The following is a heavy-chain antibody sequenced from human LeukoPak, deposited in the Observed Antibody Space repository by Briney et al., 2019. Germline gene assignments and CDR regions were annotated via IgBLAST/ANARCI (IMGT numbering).Heavy chain of an antibody. CDR2: INHSGST. D-gene: IGHD2-21*02. V-gene: IGHV4-34*01. CDR3: ARNPIVVVTAREVVDY. Sequence: SETLSLTCAVYGGSFSGYYWSWIRQPPGKGLEWIGEINHSGSTNYNPSLKSRVTISVDTSKNQFSLKLSSVTAADTAVYYCARNPIVVVTAREVVDYWGQGTLVTVSS. CDR1: GGSFSGYY. J-gene: IGHJ4*02.